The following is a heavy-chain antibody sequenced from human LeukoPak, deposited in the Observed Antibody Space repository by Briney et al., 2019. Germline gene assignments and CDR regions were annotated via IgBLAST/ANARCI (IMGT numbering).Heavy chain of an antibody. V-gene: IGHV4-39*01. CDR1: GGSISSSSYY. CDR3: ARPLGQYYYDSSGYYGEYFQH. Sequence: SETPSLTCTVSGGSISSSSYYWGWVRQPPGKGLEWIGSIYYSGSTYYNPSLKSRVTISVDTSKNQFSLKLSSVTAADTAVYYCARPLGQYYYDSSGYYGEYFQHRGQGTLVTVSS. J-gene: IGHJ1*01. CDR2: IYYSGST. D-gene: IGHD3-22*01.